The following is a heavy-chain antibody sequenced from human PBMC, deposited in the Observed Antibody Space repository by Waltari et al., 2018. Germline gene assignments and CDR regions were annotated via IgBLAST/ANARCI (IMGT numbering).Heavy chain of an antibody. CDR1: GFTFSSYA. D-gene: IGHD2-15*01. Sequence: EVQLVESGGGLVQPGGSLRLSCAASGFTFSSYAMSWVRQAPGKGLEWVSAISGSGGSTYYADSVKGRFTISRDNSKNTLYLQMNSLRAEDTAVYYCATGGYCSGGSCYFFDYWGQGTLVTVSS. CDR2: ISGSGGST. CDR3: ATGGYCSGGSCYFFDY. J-gene: IGHJ4*02. V-gene: IGHV3-23*04.